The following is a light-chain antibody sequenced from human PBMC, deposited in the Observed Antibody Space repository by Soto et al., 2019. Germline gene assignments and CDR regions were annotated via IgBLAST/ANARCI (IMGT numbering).Light chain of an antibody. V-gene: IGKV3-11*01. CDR1: QSVSSY. J-gene: IGKJ4*01. Sequence: EIVLTQSPATLSLSPGERATLSCSASQSVSSYLAWYQQKPGQAPRLLIYDASNRATGIPARFSGSGSGTDFPLTSSSLEPEDFAVYYCQQRSNWPLTFGGGNKVEIK. CDR2: DAS. CDR3: QQRSNWPLT.